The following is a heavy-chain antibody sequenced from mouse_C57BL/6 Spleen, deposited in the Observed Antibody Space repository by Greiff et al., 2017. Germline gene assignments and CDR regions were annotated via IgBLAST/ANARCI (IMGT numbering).Heavy chain of an antibody. Sequence: EVKVVESGGDLVKPGGSLKLSCAASGFTFSSYGMSWVRQTPDKRLEWVATISSGGSYTYYPDRVKGRFTISRDNAKNTLYLQMSSLKSEDTAMYYCARQDYDYEVYFDYWGQGTTLTVSS. V-gene: IGHV5-6*01. J-gene: IGHJ2*01. D-gene: IGHD2-4*01. CDR2: ISSGGSYT. CDR3: ARQDYDYEVYFDY. CDR1: GFTFSSYG.